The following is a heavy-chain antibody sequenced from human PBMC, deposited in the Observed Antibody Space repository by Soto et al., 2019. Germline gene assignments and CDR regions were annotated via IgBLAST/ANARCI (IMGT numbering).Heavy chain of an antibody. J-gene: IGHJ4*02. CDR3: AKGRGYYYDSSGYPGHFDY. V-gene: IGHV3-23*01. CDR2: ISGSGGST. D-gene: IGHD3-22*01. Sequence: EVQLLESGGGLVQPGGSLRLSCAASGFTFSSYAMSWVRQAPGKGLEWVSAISGSGGSTYYADSVKGRFTISRDNSKNTLYLQINSLRAEDTAVYYCAKGRGYYYDSSGYPGHFDYWGQGTLVTVSS. CDR1: GFTFSSYA.